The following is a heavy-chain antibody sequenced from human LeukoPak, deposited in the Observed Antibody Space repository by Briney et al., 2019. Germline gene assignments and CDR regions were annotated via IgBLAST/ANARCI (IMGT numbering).Heavy chain of an antibody. Sequence: GASVKVSCKASGYTFTGYYMHWVRQAPGQGLEWMGWINPNSGGTNYAQKLQGRVTMTTDTSTSTAYMELRSLRSDDTAVYYCARGGGTPYSGSYRAFDIWGQGTMVTVSS. CDR3: ARGGGTPYSGSYRAFDI. CDR1: GYTFTGYY. D-gene: IGHD1-26*01. CDR2: INPNSGGT. J-gene: IGHJ3*02. V-gene: IGHV1-2*02.